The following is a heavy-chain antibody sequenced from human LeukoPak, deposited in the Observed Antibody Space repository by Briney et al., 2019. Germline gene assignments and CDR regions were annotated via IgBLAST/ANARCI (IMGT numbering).Heavy chain of an antibody. J-gene: IGHJ4*02. CDR3: ARLVRGYYDSSGYPDY. CDR2: IYYSGST. D-gene: IGHD3-22*01. Sequence: SETLSLTCTVSGGSISSSSYYWGWIRQPPGKGLEWIGSIYYSGSTYYNPSLKSRVTISVDTSKNQFSLKLSSVTAADTAVYYCARLVRGYYDSSGYPDYWGQGTPVTVSS. V-gene: IGHV4-39*01. CDR1: GGSISSSSYY.